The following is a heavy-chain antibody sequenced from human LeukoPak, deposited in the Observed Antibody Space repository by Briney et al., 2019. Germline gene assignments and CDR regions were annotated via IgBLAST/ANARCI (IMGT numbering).Heavy chain of an antibody. CDR3: ARGRVEEYCSSTSCQRAYYFDY. Sequence: PGGSLRLSCAASGFTFSSYAMHWVRQAPGKRLEWVAVISYDGSNKYYADSVKGRFTISRDNSKNTLYLQMNSLRAEDTAVYYCARGRVEEYCSSTSCQRAYYFDYWGQGTLVTVSS. CDR1: GFTFSSYA. J-gene: IGHJ4*02. V-gene: IGHV3-30*04. CDR2: ISYDGSNK. D-gene: IGHD2-2*01.